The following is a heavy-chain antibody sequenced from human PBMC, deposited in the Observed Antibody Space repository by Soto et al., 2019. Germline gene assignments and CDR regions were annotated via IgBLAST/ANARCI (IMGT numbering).Heavy chain of an antibody. CDR1: GYTFTSYY. J-gene: IGHJ6*02. Sequence: ASVKVSCKASGYTFTSYYMHWVRQAPGQGLEWMGIINPSGGSTSYAQKFQGRVTMTRDTSTSTVYMELSSLRSEDTAVYYCARDALDIVVVPAANRRYTSGWSLYYYYGMDVWG. D-gene: IGHD2-2*01. CDR2: INPSGGST. V-gene: IGHV1-46*01. CDR3: ARDALDIVVVPAANRRYTSGWSLYYYYGMDV.